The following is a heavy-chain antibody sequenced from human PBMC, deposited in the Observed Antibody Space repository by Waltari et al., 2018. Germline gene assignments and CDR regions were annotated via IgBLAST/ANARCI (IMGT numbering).Heavy chain of an antibody. CDR2: IKQDGSEE. D-gene: IGHD3-22*01. V-gene: IGHV3-7*03. Sequence: EVKLVESGGGLVQRGGSLRLSCAGSGFRSRTFWLTWLRPAPGKGLEWVANIKQDGSEEYYVGYVKGRFTISRDNAKNSLFLQMNSLRAEDTAVYYWARTGSGGYYFGNFDYWGQGTLVTVSS. J-gene: IGHJ4*02. CDR3: ARTGSGGYYFGNFDY. CDR1: GFRSRTFW.